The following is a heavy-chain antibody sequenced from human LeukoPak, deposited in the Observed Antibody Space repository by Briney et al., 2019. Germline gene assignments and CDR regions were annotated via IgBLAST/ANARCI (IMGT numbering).Heavy chain of an antibody. CDR3: ARNYNYGFDY. D-gene: IGHD5-18*01. J-gene: IGHJ4*02. V-gene: IGHV3-7*04. CDR2: IKEDGSEK. CDR1: GFTFSSSW. Sequence: GGSLRLSCAASGFTFSSSWMSWVRQAPGKGPERVANIKEDGSEKYYVDSVKGRFTISRDNARNSLCLQMNSLRAEDTAVYYCARNYNYGFDYWGQGTLVTVSS.